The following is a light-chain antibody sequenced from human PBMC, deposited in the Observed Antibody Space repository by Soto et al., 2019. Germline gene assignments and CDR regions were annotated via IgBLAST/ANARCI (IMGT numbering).Light chain of an antibody. CDR2: GAS. Sequence: ENVLTQSPGTLSLSPGDRASLSCRASQSVSNNYLAWHQQRPGQAPRLLIFGASNRATGVPDRFSGSGSGTEFNLTISSLQSEDFAVYFCQQYDDWLRLTFGGGTKVDIK. CDR3: QQYDDWLRLT. V-gene: IGKV3D-15*01. J-gene: IGKJ4*01. CDR1: QSVSNN.